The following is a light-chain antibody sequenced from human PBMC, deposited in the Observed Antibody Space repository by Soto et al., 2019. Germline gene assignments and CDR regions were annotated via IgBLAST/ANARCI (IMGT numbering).Light chain of an antibody. CDR1: SSDVGGYNH. CDR3: SSYTSSSTGV. V-gene: IGLV2-14*03. Sequence: QSALTQPASVSGSPGQSVTISCTGTSSDVGGYNHVSWFQQHPGKAPKLLIYDVSNRPSGVANRFSGSKSGNTASVTISGLQAEEDAYYYCSSYTSSSTGVFGGGTKLTVL. J-gene: IGLJ3*02. CDR2: DVS.